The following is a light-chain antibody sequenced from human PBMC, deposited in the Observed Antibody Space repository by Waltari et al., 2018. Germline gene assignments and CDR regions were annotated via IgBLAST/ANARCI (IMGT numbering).Light chain of an antibody. CDR2: GAS. J-gene: IGKJ1*01. CDR1: QSGSSA. CDR3: QHYVRLPAT. V-gene: IGKV3-20*01. Sequence: EIGLTQSPGSLPSSPGERVPLSCRASQSGSSALAWYQQKPGQAPSLLIFGASTRATGIPDRFSGSGSGTDFSLTISRLEPEDFAVYYCQHYVRLPATFGRGTKVEIK.